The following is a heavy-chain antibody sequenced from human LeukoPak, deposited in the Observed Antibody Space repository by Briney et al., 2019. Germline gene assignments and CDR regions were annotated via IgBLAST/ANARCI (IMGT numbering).Heavy chain of an antibody. CDR3: ITTDPRVGRRGREFDY. V-gene: IGHV3-49*03. Sequence: GRSLKLSCTGSGFTFGDYAVSWFRQAPGKGLEWIGFIKTKFYGGSTQYAAPVRGRFTISRDDSKNTLFLQMNSLKTEDTAVYYCITTDPRVGRRGREFDYWGQGTLVTVSS. CDR2: IKTKFYGGST. D-gene: IGHD5-24*01. J-gene: IGHJ4*02. CDR1: GFTFGDYA.